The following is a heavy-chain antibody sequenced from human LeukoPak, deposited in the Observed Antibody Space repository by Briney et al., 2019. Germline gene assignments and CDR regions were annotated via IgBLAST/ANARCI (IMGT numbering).Heavy chain of an antibody. Sequence: SVKVSCKTSGGTFSSFAISWVRQAPGQGLEWMGGVIPIFGTANYAQKFQGRVTITTDESTSTAYMELSSLRSEDTAVYYYASPYCGGDCSPITQGAFDIWGQGTMVTVSS. D-gene: IGHD2-21*02. CDR2: VIPIFGTA. J-gene: IGHJ3*02. V-gene: IGHV1-69*05. CDR1: GGTFSSFA. CDR3: ASPYCGGDCSPITQGAFDI.